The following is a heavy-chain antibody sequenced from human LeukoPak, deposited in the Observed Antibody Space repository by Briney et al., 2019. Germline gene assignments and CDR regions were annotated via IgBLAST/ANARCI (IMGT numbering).Heavy chain of an antibody. J-gene: IGHJ4*02. CDR2: ISHDGNDK. V-gene: IGHV3-30*04. CDR3: ARITSFYYFDY. Sequence: GRSLRLSCAASGFTFSTYTMYWVRQAPGKGLEWVAAISHDGNDKYYADSVKGRFTISRDNSKNTLFLQMNSLSDDDTAVYSCARITSFYYFDYWGQGTLVTVSS. D-gene: IGHD1-20*01. CDR1: GFTFSTYT.